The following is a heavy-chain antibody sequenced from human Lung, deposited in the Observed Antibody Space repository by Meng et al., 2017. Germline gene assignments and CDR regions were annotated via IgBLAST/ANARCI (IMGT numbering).Heavy chain of an antibody. D-gene: IGHD4-11*01. CDR3: ARGPTTMAHDFDY. J-gene: IGHJ4*02. V-gene: IGHV4-34*01. Sequence: QGQLQKWGEGLLKPSETLSLTCVASGGSFSDYYWSWIRQPPGKGLEWIGEINHSGSTNYNPSLESRATISVDTSQNNLSLKLSSVTAADSAVYYCARGPTTMAHDFDYWGQGTLVTVSS. CDR1: GGSFSDYY. CDR2: INHSGST.